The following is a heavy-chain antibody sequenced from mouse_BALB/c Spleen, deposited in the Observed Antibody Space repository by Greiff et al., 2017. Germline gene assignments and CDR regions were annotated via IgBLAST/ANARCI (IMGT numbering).Heavy chain of an antibody. D-gene: IGHD1-1*01. V-gene: IGHV2-2*02. CDR2: IWSGGST. CDR3: ARYYGSRGWYFDV. CDR1: GFSLTSYG. J-gene: IGHJ1*01. Sequence: QVQLKESGPGLVQPSQSLSITCTVSGFSLTSYGVHWVRQSPGKGLEWLGVIWSGGSTDYNAAFISRLSISKDNSKSQVFFKMNSLQANDTAIYYCARYYGSRGWYFDVWGAGTTVTVSS.